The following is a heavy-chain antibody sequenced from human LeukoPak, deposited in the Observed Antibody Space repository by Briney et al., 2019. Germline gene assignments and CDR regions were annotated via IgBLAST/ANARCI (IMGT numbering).Heavy chain of an antibody. CDR1: GFTFRSHA. CDR2: IWYDGSNK. CDR3: AREGNYGWYSWFDP. D-gene: IGHD4-11*01. V-gene: IGHV3-33*01. J-gene: IGHJ5*02. Sequence: GGSLRLSCATSGFTFRSHAMHWVRQSPGKGLEWVAQIWYDGSNKYYADSVKGRFSVSRDNSKNTLYLQMNSLRAEDTAVYYCAREGNYGWYSWFDPWGQGTLVTVSS.